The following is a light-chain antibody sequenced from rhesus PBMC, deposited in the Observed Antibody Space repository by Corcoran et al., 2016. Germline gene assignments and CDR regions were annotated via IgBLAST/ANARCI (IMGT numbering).Light chain of an antibody. CDR3: QQSNSYPT. V-gene: IGKV1-38*01. CDR1: QGISSY. J-gene: IGKJ4*01. CDR2: DAP. Sequence: DIQLTQSPSSLSASVGDRVTITCRASQGISSYLAWYQQKSGKAPKLLHYDAPNLQSGVPSRFSGSGSGTEFTLTISSLQPEDFATYYCQQSNSYPTFGGGTKVEI.